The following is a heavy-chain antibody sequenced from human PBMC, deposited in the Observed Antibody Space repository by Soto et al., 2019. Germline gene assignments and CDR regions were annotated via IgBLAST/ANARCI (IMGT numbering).Heavy chain of an antibody. CDR1: VYSFTSYW. V-gene: IGHV5-51*03. D-gene: IGHD6-13*01. J-gene: IGHJ5*02. Sequence: EVQLVQSGAEVKKPGESLKISCKGSVYSFTSYWIGWVRQMPGKGLEWMGIIYPGDSDTRYSPSFQGQVTISADKSISNAYLQWSSLKASDTAMYYCARSYSSSWSEGWFDPWGQGTLVTVSS. CDR2: IYPGDSDT. CDR3: ARSYSSSWSEGWFDP.